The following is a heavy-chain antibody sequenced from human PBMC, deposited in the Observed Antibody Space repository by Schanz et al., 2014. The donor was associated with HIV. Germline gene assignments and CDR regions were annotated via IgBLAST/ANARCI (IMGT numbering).Heavy chain of an antibody. CDR1: GFTFGTTW. Sequence: DVQLVESGGGLIQPGESLRLSCVASGFTFGTTWMYWVRQAPGKGLEWVSFISGSSDVIYYADSVKGRFSISRDNAKSSLYLEINSLRAEDTAVYYCVSPYSSGWYTPPFHYWGQGTLVTVSA. V-gene: IGHV3-48*01. CDR2: ISGSSDVI. CDR3: VSPYSSGWYTPPFHY. J-gene: IGHJ4*02. D-gene: IGHD6-13*01.